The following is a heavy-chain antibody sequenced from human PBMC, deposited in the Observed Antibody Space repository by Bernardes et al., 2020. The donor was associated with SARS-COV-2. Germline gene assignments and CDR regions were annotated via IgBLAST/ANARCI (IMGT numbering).Heavy chain of an antibody. CDR2: RWYDGSNK. D-gene: IGHD5-12*01. Sequence: GGSLRLSCAASGFTFSSYGMHWVRQAPGKGLEWVAVRWYDGSNKYYADSVKGRFTISRDNSKNTLYLQMNSLRAEDTAVYYCARDSKRGYSGYDSFDYYGMDVWGQGTTVTVSS. V-gene: IGHV3-33*01. CDR3: ARDSKRGYSGYDSFDYYGMDV. CDR1: GFTFSSYG. J-gene: IGHJ6*02.